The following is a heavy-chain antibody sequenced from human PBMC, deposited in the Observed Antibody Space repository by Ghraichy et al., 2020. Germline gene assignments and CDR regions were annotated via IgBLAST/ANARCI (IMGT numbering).Heavy chain of an antibody. Sequence: SVKVSCKASGGTFSSYAISWVRQAPGQGLEWMGRIIPILGIANYAQKFQGRVTITADKSTSTAYMELSSLRSEDTAVYYCARDLWEWELLRNAFDIWGQGTMVTVSS. CDR2: IIPILGIA. CDR3: ARDLWEWELLRNAFDI. CDR1: GGTFSSYA. J-gene: IGHJ3*02. V-gene: IGHV1-69*04. D-gene: IGHD1-26*01.